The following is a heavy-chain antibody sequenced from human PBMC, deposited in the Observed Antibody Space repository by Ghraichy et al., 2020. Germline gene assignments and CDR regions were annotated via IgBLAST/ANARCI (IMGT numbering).Heavy chain of an antibody. CDR1: GYTFTSYG. V-gene: IGHV1-18*01. CDR2: ISAYNGNT. Sequence: ASVKVSCKASGYTFTSYGISWVRQAPGQGLEWMGWISAYNGNTNYAQKLQGRVTMTTDTSTSTAYMELRSLRSDDTAVYYCAGSPYYYDSSGYYPWGQGTLVTVSS. D-gene: IGHD3-22*01. CDR3: AGSPYYYDSSGYYP. J-gene: IGHJ5*02.